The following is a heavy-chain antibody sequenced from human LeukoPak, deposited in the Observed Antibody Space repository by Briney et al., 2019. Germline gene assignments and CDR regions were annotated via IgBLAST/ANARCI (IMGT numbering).Heavy chain of an antibody. V-gene: IGHV3-74*01. J-gene: IGHJ4*02. Sequence: PGGSLRLSCAASGFTFGTFWMHWVRQAPGKGLVWVSRINPEETTTNYADAVKGRFTISRDNAKNTLYLQMNSLRAEDTAVNYCARGGLEPVDYWGQGTLVTVSS. CDR1: GFTFGTFW. CDR3: ARGGLEPVDY. D-gene: IGHD1-14*01. CDR2: INPEETTT.